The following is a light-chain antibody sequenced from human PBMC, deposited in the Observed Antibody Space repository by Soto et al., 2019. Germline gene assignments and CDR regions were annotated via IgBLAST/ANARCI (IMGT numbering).Light chain of an antibody. CDR1: QTVGTNF. J-gene: IGKJ1*01. V-gene: IGKV3-20*01. Sequence: EIVLTQSPGTLSLSPGETATLSCRASQTVGTNFLAWYQQKPGQAPRLLMFGTSNRATDIPARFGGSGSGTDFTLTISRLEPEDVAVYYCQHYSRTLPWTFGQGTKVEIK. CDR2: GTS. CDR3: QHYSRTLPWT.